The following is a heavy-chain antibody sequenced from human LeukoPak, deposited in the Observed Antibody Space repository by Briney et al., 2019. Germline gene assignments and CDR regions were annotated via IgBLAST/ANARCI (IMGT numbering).Heavy chain of an antibody. V-gene: IGHV1-18*01. CDR3: ARDRHWSTVTNTFDY. D-gene: IGHD4-17*01. J-gene: IGHJ4*02. Sequence: GASVKVSCKASGYTFTSYGISWVRQAPGRGLEWMGWISAYNGNTNYAQKLQGRVTMTTDTSTSTAYMELRSLRSDDTAVYYCARDRHWSTVTNTFDYWGQGTLVTVSS. CDR1: GYTFTSYG. CDR2: ISAYNGNT.